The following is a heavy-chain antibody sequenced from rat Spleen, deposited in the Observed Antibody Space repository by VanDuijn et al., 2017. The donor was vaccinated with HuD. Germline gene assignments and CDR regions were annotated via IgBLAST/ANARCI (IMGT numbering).Heavy chain of an antibody. CDR2: ISSNGGGT. V-gene: IGHV5-29*01. D-gene: IGHD2-2*01. CDR3: ARAGYLRDWYFDF. Sequence: EVQLVESDGGLVQPGKSLKLSCAASGFTFSDYYMAWVRQAPTKGLEWVATISSNGGGTFYRDSVKGRFTVSRDNARSTLYLQMDSLRSEDTATYYCARAGYLRDWYFDFWGPGTMVTVSS. J-gene: IGHJ1*01. CDR1: GFTFSDYY.